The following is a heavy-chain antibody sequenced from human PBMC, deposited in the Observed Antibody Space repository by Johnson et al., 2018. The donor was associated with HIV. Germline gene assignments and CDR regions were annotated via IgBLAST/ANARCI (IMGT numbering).Heavy chain of an antibody. CDR1: GFTFNSYA. D-gene: IGHD2-2*01. V-gene: IGHV3-30-3*01. CDR3: ARVRVKRVQSSSWYGGAFDL. CDR2: ISYDGSNK. Sequence: QVQLVESGGGVVQPGRSLRLSCAASGFTFNSYAMHWVRQAPGKGLEWVSVISYDGSNKYHADSVKGRFTISRDNSKNTLYLQMNSLRAEDTAVYYCARVRVKRVQSSSWYGGAFDLWGQGTMVTVSS. J-gene: IGHJ3*01.